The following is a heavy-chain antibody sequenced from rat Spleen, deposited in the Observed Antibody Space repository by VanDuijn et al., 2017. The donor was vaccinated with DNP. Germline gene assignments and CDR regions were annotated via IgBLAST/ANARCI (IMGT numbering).Heavy chain of an antibody. CDR3: SRHGRVTTVATYWYFDF. CDR1: GFTFSSYW. D-gene: IGHD1-3*01. V-gene: IGHV5-58*01. Sequence: EVQLVETGGGSVQPGRSLKLSCVASGFTFSSYWMHWIRQAPGKGLEWVATIFYDGSNTYYGDSVKGRFTISRDNAKSTLYLQMNSLRSEDTATYFCSRHGRVTTVATYWYFDFWGPGTMVTVSS. CDR2: IFYDGSNT. J-gene: IGHJ1*01.